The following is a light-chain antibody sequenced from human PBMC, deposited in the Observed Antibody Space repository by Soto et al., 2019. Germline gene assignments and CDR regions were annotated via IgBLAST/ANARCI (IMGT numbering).Light chain of an antibody. J-gene: IGKJ5*01. CDR1: QGISNY. Sequence: DIQLTQSPSFLSASVGDRVTITCRASQGISNYVLWYQQKPGKAPKLLIYAASTLQSGVASRFSGSGSGTELTLTISSLQPEDFAIYYCQHLDSYPITFGQGTRLEIK. CDR3: QHLDSYPIT. CDR2: AAS. V-gene: IGKV1-9*01.